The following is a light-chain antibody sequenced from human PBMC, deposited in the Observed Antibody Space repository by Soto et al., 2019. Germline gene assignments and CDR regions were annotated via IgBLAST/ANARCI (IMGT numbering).Light chain of an antibody. CDR3: QQQST. CDR1: QSVSSN. J-gene: IGKJ2*01. Sequence: MLTQSAAALSLSPGERATLSCRASQSVSSNLVWYQQKPGQAPTLLIYDASNRATGIPDRFSGSGSGTDFTLTISRLEPEDFAVYYCQQQSTFG. V-gene: IGKV3D-11*03. CDR2: DAS.